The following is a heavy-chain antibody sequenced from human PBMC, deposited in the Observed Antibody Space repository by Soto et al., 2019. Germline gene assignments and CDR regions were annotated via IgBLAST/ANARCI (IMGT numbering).Heavy chain of an antibody. CDR3: ASGQVGATPWFDP. J-gene: IGHJ5*02. CDR1: GASISSGGYY. D-gene: IGHD1-26*01. CDR2: IYDNGTT. Sequence: SETLSLTCTVSGASISSGGYYWSWIRQDPGKGLEWLGYIYDNGTTYYNPSLKSRVSISRDKSKNQFSLKMTSLTAADTAVYYCASGQVGATPWFDPWGQ. V-gene: IGHV4-31*03.